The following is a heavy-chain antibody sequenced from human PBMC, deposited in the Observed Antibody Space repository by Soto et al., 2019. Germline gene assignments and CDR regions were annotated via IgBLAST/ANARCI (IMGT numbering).Heavy chain of an antibody. CDR2: IYYSGST. J-gene: IGHJ4*02. D-gene: IGHD1-26*01. CDR1: SASITTYY. Sequence: QVQLQESGPGLVKPSETLSLTCTVSSASITTYYWNWIRQPPGKGQEWIGYIYYSGSTNYNPALKSRVAISLDTSKNQVSLRLSSVTAADTAVYYCARDSAVGATKRGFEYWGQGTLVSVSS. V-gene: IGHV4-59*01. CDR3: ARDSAVGATKRGFEY.